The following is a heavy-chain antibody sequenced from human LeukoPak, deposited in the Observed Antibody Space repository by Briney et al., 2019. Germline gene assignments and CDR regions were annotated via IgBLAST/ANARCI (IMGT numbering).Heavy chain of an antibody. CDR3: ARVFLDPYYYMDV. Sequence: ASVKVSCKASGYTFTNYGISWVRQAPGQGLEWMGWIAAYNLKTDYAQNLRGRVTLTIDISTSTAYMELRGLRSGDTAVYYCARVFLDPYYYMDVWAKGTTVTVSS. J-gene: IGHJ6*03. D-gene: IGHD3/OR15-3a*01. V-gene: IGHV1-18*01. CDR2: IAAYNLKT. CDR1: GYTFTNYG.